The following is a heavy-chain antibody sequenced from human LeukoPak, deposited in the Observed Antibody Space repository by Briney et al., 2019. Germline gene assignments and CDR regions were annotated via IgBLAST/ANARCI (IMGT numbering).Heavy chain of an antibody. CDR1: GYTFTSYG. V-gene: IGHV1-18*01. D-gene: IGHD2-15*01. CDR2: ISAYNGNT. Sequence: ASVKVSCKAPGYTFTSYGISWVRQAPGQGLEWMGWISAYNGNTNYAQKLQGRVTMTTDTSTSTAYMELRSLRSDDTAVYYCARWRLPKYYFDYWGQGTLVTVSS. J-gene: IGHJ4*02. CDR3: ARWRLPKYYFDY.